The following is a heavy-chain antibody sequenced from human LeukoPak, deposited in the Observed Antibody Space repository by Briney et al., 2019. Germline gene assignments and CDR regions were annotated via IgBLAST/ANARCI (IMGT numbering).Heavy chain of an antibody. CDR3: ARQRYSSGWLSDP. CDR1: GGSISSCSYY. Sequence: SETLSLTCTVSGGSISSCSYYWGWIRQPPGKGLEWIGSIYYSGSTYYNPSLKSRVTISVDTSKNQLSLKLSSVTAADTAVYYCARQRYSSGWLSDPWGQGTLVTVSS. V-gene: IGHV4-39*01. D-gene: IGHD6-19*01. J-gene: IGHJ5*02. CDR2: IYYSGST.